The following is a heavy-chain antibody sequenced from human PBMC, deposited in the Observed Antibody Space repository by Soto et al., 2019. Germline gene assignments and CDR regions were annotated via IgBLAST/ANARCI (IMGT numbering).Heavy chain of an antibody. CDR1: GFTFSSYS. CDR2: ISSSSSYI. Sequence: ESGGGLVKPGGSLRLSCAASGFTFSSYSMNWVRQAPGKGLEWVSSISSSSSYIYYADSVKGRFTISRDNAKNSLYLQMNSLRAEDTAVYYCASVSSTRFGELIRSPPDYYYYYGMDVWGQGTTVTVSS. CDR3: ASVSSTRFGELIRSPPDYYYYYGMDV. J-gene: IGHJ6*02. V-gene: IGHV3-21*01. D-gene: IGHD3-10*01.